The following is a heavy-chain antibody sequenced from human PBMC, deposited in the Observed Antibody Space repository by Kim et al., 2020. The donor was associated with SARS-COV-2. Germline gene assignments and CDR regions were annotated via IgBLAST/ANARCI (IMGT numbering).Heavy chain of an antibody. V-gene: IGHV4-31*02. CDR3: AREKRLTIFGVVYYYYGMDV. Sequence: RVTISVDTSKNQFSLKLSSVTAADTAVYYCAREKRLTIFGVVYYYYGMDVWGQGTTVTVSS. J-gene: IGHJ6*02. D-gene: IGHD3-3*01.